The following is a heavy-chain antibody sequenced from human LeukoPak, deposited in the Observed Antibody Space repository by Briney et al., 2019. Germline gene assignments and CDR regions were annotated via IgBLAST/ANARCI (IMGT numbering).Heavy chain of an antibody. Sequence: GGSLRPSSAAAGFTFSSYGMRWVRQAPNKGLEWVAFIRYDGSNKYYVDSVKGRFTIYRDNSKTTLYLQINSLRAEDTVVYYCAKDHDFWSGYYLAYWFVPWGQGTLVTVSS. V-gene: IGHV3-30*02. CDR2: IRYDGSNK. CDR1: GFTFSSYG. D-gene: IGHD3-3*01. CDR3: AKDHDFWSGYYLAYWFVP. J-gene: IGHJ5*02.